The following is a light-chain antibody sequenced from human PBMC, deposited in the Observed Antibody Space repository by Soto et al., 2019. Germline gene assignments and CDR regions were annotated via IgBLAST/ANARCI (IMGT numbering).Light chain of an antibody. J-gene: IGLJ2*01. CDR3: SSYAGRYTWV. Sequence: QSALTQPRSVSGSPGQSVTITCTGTSSDVGGYDYVSWCQQHPGKAPKLIIYDVTKRPSGVPDRFSGSKSGITTSLTISGLQAEDEADYYCSSYAGRYTWVFGGGTKVTVL. CDR1: SSDVGGYDY. CDR2: DVT. V-gene: IGLV2-11*01.